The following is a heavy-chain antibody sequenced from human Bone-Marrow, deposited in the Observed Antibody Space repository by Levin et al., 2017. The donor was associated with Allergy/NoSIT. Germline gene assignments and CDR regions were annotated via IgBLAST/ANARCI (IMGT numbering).Heavy chain of an antibody. V-gene: IGHV3-66*04. CDR3: ARLDWATVDLDDFNGFDF. CDR1: GITVNSNF. J-gene: IGHJ3*01. D-gene: IGHD3/OR15-3a*01. CDR2: LYPGGDT. Sequence: RTGGSLRLSCSASGITVNSNFMSWVRQAPGKGLDWVADLYPGGDTHFADSVKGRFTISRDNSKNTLYLQMNSLRVDDTAVYYCARLDWATVDLDDFNGFDFWGQGTVVTVSS.